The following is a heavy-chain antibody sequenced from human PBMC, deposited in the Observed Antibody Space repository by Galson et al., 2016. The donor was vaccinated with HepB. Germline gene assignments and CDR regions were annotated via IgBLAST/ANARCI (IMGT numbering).Heavy chain of an antibody. CDR1: GVSITSSDW. J-gene: IGHJ4*02. CDR2: IIHSGRV. CDR3: ARQYWGGPSDY. Sequence: ETLSLTCAVSGVSITSSDWWSWVRQPPGQGLEWIGQIIHSGRVNYTPSLASRVTISIDTSNNHFSLRLTSVTAADTALYFCARQYWGGPSDYWGPGTLVTVSS. V-gene: IGHV4-4*01. D-gene: IGHD2/OR15-2a*01.